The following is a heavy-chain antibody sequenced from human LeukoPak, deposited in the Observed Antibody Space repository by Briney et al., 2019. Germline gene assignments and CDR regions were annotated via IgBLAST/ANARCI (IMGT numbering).Heavy chain of an antibody. CDR3: ARETSQKGAHYMDV. Sequence: SETLSLTCTVSGGSISSYYWSWIRQPPGKGLKWIGYIYYSGSTSYSPSLRSRVTISVDTSKNQFSLKLSSVTAADTAVYYCARETSQKGAHYMDVWGKGTTVTISS. CDR2: IYYSGST. D-gene: IGHD3-16*01. V-gene: IGHV4-59*01. CDR1: GGSISSYY. J-gene: IGHJ6*03.